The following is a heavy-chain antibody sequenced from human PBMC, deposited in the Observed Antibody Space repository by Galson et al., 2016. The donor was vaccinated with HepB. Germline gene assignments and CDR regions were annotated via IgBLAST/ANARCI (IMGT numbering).Heavy chain of an antibody. V-gene: IGHV3-33*01. J-gene: IGHJ4*01. Sequence: SLSLSCAASGFTSSTYAMHWFRQAPVKGLERVSFIWYDGSKKYYAESVKGRITVSRDNFKGSLHLQMDSLRAEDTAVYYCARGLSYGGNALFRWGHGTLVTVSS. CDR2: IWYDGSKK. CDR3: ARGLSYGGNALFR. D-gene: IGHD4/OR15-4a*01. CDR1: GFTSSTYA.